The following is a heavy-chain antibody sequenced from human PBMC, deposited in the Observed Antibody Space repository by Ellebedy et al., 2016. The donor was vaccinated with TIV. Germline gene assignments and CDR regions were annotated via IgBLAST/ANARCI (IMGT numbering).Heavy chain of an antibody. V-gene: IGHV4-38-2*02. CDR2: LYHSGSA. CDR1: GFSISSIYY. Sequence: SETLSLTXTVSGFSISSIYYTGWTRQSPDKGLEWIGSLYHSGSANYNPSLKSRVTISLDTYNNQFSLKLSSVTAADTAVYYCARTSRGFEDFEYWGPGTLVTVSS. J-gene: IGHJ4*02. D-gene: IGHD6-13*01. CDR3: ARTSRGFEDFEY.